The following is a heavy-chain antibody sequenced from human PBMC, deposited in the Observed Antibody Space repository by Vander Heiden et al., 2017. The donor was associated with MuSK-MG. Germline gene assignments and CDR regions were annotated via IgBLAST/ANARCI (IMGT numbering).Heavy chain of an antibody. CDR1: GFTFSNYW. Sequence: EVQLVESGGGLVQPGGSLRLSCAASGFTFSNYWMHWVRQAPGKGLVWVSRINNDGRTTTYADSVKGRFTISRDNAKNTLYMQMNSLRAEDMAVDYCARGPGFDYWGQGILVTVSS. J-gene: IGHJ4*02. CDR3: ARGPGFDY. V-gene: IGHV3-74*01. CDR2: INNDGRTT.